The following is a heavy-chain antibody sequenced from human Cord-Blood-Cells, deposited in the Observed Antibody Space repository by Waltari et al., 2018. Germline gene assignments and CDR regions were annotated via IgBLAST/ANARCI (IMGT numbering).Heavy chain of an antibody. Sequence: EVQLVESGGNLVQPGGSLRLSCAASGFTFSSYWMPWVRRAPGQGQDWVANIKQDGYEKYYVDSVKGRFTISRDNAKNSLYLQMDSLRAEDTAVYYCARDQGNYYHSSGYYSAFDIWGQGTMVTVSS. V-gene: IGHV3-7*01. CDR1: GFTFSSYW. D-gene: IGHD3-22*01. CDR3: ARDQGNYYHSSGYYSAFDI. J-gene: IGHJ3*02. CDR2: IKQDGYEK.